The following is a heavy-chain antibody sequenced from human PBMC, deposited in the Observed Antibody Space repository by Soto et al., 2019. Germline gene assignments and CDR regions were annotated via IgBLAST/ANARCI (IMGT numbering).Heavy chain of an antibody. J-gene: IGHJ4*02. D-gene: IGHD4-17*01. CDR1: GFTVSNNY. Sequence: GGSLRLSCAASGFTVSNNYMNWVRQVPGKGLEWVSVIYSDGSTYYTDSVKGRFTISSDNSKNTVSLQMNRMSAEDTAVYYCARVTYDYSDLYYFDYWGQGTLVTVSS. CDR3: ARVTYDYSDLYYFDY. V-gene: IGHV3-66*01. CDR2: IYSDGST.